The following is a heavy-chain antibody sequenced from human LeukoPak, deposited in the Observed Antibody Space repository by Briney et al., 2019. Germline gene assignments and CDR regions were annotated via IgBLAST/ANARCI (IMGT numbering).Heavy chain of an antibody. Sequence: GGSLRLSCAASGFTFSRYSMNWVRQAPGKGLEWVSVIWGSGSRTYYADYVKGRFTISRDNSRNTVYLQMDSLRAEDTAVYYCAKDREPDSGYGIDSWGQGTLVTVSS. CDR2: IWGSGSRT. J-gene: IGHJ4*02. D-gene: IGHD5-12*01. CDR3: AKDREPDSGYGIDS. V-gene: IGHV3-23*01. CDR1: GFTFSRYS.